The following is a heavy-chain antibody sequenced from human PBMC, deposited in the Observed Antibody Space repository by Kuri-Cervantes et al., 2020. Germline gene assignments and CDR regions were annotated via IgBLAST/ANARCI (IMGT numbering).Heavy chain of an antibody. CDR3: ARDSGIRTVDY. V-gene: IGHV3-7*01. D-gene: IGHD4-17*01. J-gene: IGHJ4*02. CDR2: IKQDGSEK. Sequence: GGSLRLSCAASGFTSRSYGMHWVRQAPGKGLEWVANIKQDGSEKYYVDSVKGRFTISRDNAKNSLYLQMNSLRAEDTAVYYCARDSGIRTVDYWGQGTLVTVSS. CDR1: GFTSRSYG.